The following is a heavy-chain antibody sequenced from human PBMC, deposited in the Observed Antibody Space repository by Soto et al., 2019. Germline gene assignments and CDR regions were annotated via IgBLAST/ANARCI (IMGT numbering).Heavy chain of an antibody. D-gene: IGHD3-16*01. CDR1: GYTFTSYD. Sequence: GASVKVSCKASGYTFTSYDINWVRQATGQGLEWMGWMNPNSGNTGYAQKFQGRVTMTRNTSISTAYMELSSLRSEDTAAYYCARDGVLGYYYYMDVWGKGATVTVSS. V-gene: IGHV1-8*01. CDR3: ARDGVLGYYYYMDV. CDR2: MNPNSGNT. J-gene: IGHJ6*03.